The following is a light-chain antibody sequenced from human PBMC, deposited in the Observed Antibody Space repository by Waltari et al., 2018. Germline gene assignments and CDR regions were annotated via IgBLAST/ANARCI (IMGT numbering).Light chain of an antibody. CDR2: RAS. V-gene: IGKV3-20*01. Sequence: EIVLTQSPGTASLSPGERVTLSCRVSQSVGSSSLAWYQQKPGQAPRLVIHRASRRATGIPDRFSCSGSGTDFSLTISRLEPEDFAVYYCQQHGTLPATFGQGTKVEIK. J-gene: IGKJ1*01. CDR1: QSVGSSS. CDR3: QQHGTLPAT.